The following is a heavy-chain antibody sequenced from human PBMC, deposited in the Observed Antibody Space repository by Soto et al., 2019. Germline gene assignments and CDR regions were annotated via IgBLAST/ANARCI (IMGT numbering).Heavy chain of an antibody. CDR2: IVVGSGKS. D-gene: IGHD3-22*01. CDR3: AAVPYYDDGRDYSDY. V-gene: IGHV1-58*01. J-gene: IGHJ4*02. CDR1: GFAFTNSA. Sequence: QMQLVQSGPEVKKPGTSVKVSCKASGFAFTNSAVQWVRQARGQRLEWIGRIVVGSGKSDSAQKFQERVTITRDMSTTTAYMELSSHRYDDTAWYYWAAVPYYDDGRDYSDYWGQGTLVTVSS.